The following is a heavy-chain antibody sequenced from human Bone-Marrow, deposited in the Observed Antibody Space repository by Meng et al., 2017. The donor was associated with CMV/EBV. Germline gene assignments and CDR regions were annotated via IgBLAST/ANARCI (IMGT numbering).Heavy chain of an antibody. CDR2: FDPADGET. V-gene: IGHV1-24*01. CDR3: AIVKRGTRWFDP. Sequence: ASVKVSCKVSGYTLTELSMHWVRQAPGKGLQWMGGFDPADGETIYAQKFQGRVNMTEDTPTDTAYMELSSLRSEDTAVYYCAIVKRGTRWFDPWGQGTLVTVSS. CDR1: GYTLTELS. D-gene: IGHD1-1*01. J-gene: IGHJ5*02.